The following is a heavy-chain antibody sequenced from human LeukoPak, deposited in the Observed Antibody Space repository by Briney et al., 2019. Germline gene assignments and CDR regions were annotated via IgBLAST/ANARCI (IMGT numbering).Heavy chain of an antibody. CDR1: GFTFSSYS. J-gene: IGHJ5*02. CDR2: ISSSSSYI. Sequence: PGGSLRLSCAASGFTFSSYSMNWVRQAPGKGLEWVSSISSSSSYIYYADSVKGRFTISRDNAKNSLYLQMNSLRAEDTAVYYCARGEEGDLDAGDSWFDPWGQGTLVTVSS. D-gene: IGHD2-21*02. CDR3: ARGEEGDLDAGDSWFDP. V-gene: IGHV3-21*01.